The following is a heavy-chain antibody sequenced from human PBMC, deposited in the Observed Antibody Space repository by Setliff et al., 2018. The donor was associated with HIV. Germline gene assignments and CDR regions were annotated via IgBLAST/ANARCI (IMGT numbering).Heavy chain of an antibody. CDR1: GGTFTNHG. CDR2: FDPEDNKI. J-gene: IGHJ4*02. D-gene: IGHD5-18*01. V-gene: IGHV1-69*05. Sequence: ASVKVSCKASGGTFTNHGIGWVRQAPGKGPEWMGGFDPEDNKIVYAQKFQGRVTITTDESTSTAYMELNSLTSEDTALYYCARVGFSSRHTGDFFDSWGQGTLVTVSS. CDR3: ARVGFSSRHTGDFFDS.